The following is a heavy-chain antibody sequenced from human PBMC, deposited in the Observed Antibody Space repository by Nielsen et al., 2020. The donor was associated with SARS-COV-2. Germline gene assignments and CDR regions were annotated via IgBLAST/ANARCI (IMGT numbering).Heavy chain of an antibody. V-gene: IGHV1-46*01. CDR2: INPSGGST. Sequence: ASVKVSCKASGYTFTSYYMHWVRQAPGQGLEWMGIINPSGGSTSYAQKFQGRVTMTGDTSTSTVYMELSSLRSEDTAVYYCARGALTIFGVVTAQKLDYWGQGTLVTVSS. CDR3: ARGALTIFGVVTAQKLDY. D-gene: IGHD3-3*01. J-gene: IGHJ4*02. CDR1: GYTFTSYY.